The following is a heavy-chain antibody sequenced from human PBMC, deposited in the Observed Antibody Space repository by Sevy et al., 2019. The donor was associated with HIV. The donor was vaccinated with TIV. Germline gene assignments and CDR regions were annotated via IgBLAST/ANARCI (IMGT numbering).Heavy chain of an antibody. D-gene: IGHD3-22*01. J-gene: IGHJ3*02. V-gene: IGHV1-69*13. CDR3: ARLSMYYYDSSGYYTTGNAFDI. CDR1: GGPFNTYA. Sequence: ASVKVSCKASGGPFNTYAITWIRQAPGQGLEWMGGIIPLFGTTNYAQKFQGRVTITADESRTTAYLEVSSLRSEDTAVYYCARLSMYYYDSSGYYTTGNAFDIWGQGTMVTVSS. CDR2: IIPLFGTT.